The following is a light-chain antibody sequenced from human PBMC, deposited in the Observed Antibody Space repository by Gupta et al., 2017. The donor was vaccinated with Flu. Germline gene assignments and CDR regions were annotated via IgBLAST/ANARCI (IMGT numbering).Light chain of an antibody. CDR3: QQRDSSPYT. CDR2: AAS. CDR1: QSISSY. J-gene: IGKJ2*01. V-gene: IGKV1-39*01. Sequence: PSSLSASVGDRVTITGRASQSISSYLNWYQQKPGKAPKLLIYAASSLQSGVPSRFSGSGSGTDFTLTISRLQPEDFAAYYCQQRDSSPYTFGQGTKMEIK.